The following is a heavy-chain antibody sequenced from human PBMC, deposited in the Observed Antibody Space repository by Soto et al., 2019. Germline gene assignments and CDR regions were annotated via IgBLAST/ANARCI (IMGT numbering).Heavy chain of an antibody. V-gene: IGHV3-30*18. CDR3: AKVYGDYVYYYYYYMDV. D-gene: IGHD4-17*01. CDR2: ISYDGSNK. J-gene: IGHJ6*03. CDR1: GFTFSSYG. Sequence: GGSLRLSCAASGFTFSSYGMHWVRQAPGKGLEWVAVISYDGSNKYYADSVKGRFTISRDNSKNTLYLQMNSLRAEDTAVYYCAKVYGDYVYYYYYYMDVWGKGTTVTVSS.